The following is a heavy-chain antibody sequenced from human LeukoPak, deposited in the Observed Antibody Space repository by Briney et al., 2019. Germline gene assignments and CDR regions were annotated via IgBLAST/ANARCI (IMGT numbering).Heavy chain of an antibody. Sequence: SETLSLTCAVYGGSFSGYYWSWIRQPPGKGLEWIGEINHSGSTNYNPSLKSRVTISVDTSKNQFSLKLSSVTAADTAVYYCARGGRGTLWFGELPFDYWGQGTLVTVSS. CDR2: INHSGST. D-gene: IGHD3-10*01. J-gene: IGHJ4*02. CDR3: ARGGRGTLWFGELPFDY. V-gene: IGHV4-34*01. CDR1: GGSFSGYY.